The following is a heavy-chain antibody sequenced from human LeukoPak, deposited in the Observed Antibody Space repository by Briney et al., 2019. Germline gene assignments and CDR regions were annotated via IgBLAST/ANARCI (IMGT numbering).Heavy chain of an antibody. D-gene: IGHD3-22*01. CDR3: TSMIGNFYYFDY. CDR1: GFTLGDYV. J-gene: IGHJ4*02. V-gene: IGHV3-49*04. CDR2: IRSKAYGGTT. Sequence: GGTLRLSCTASGFTLGDYVMSWGRQAPGQGLEGVGFIRSKAYGGTTEYAASVKGRFTISRDDSKSIAYLQMNSLKTEDTAVYYCTSMIGNFYYFDYWGQGTLVTVSS.